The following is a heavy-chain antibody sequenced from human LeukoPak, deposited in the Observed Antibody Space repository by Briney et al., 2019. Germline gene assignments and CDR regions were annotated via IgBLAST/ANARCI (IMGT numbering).Heavy chain of an antibody. CDR1: GFSFSTYR. CDR2: ISDSSSYT. Sequence: PGESLRLSCAASGFSFSTYRMDWVRLAPGKGLEWISFISDSSSYTKYADSVKGRFTISRDDAKNSLYLQMTSLRAEDTAVYYCARISMGAFDIWGQGTVVTVSS. D-gene: IGHD3-16*01. J-gene: IGHJ3*02. CDR3: ARISMGAFDI. V-gene: IGHV3-21*04.